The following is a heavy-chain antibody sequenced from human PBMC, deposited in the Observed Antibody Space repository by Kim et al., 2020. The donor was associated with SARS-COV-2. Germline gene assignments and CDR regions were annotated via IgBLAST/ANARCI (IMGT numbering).Heavy chain of an antibody. Sequence: SETLSLTCTVSGGSISSYYWSWIRQPPGKGLEWIGYIYYSGSTNYNPSLKSRVTISVDTSKNQFSLKLSSVTAADTAVYYCAGGGYGYGDLDYFDYWGQGTLVTVSS. CDR2: IYYSGST. CDR1: GGSISSYY. D-gene: IGHD4-17*01. V-gene: IGHV4-59*01. J-gene: IGHJ4*02. CDR3: AGGGYGYGDLDYFDY.